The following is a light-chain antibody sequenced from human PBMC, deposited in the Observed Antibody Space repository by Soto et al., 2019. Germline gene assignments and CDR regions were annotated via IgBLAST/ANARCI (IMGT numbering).Light chain of an antibody. Sequence: EIQITESPATLSASVGDGVTITCRASQSISSWLAWYQQTPGKAPTLLIYKASSLEGGVPSRFSGSGSGTEFTLTISSLQPDDFATYYCQQYNSYPWTFGQGTQVDIK. CDR1: QSISSW. CDR3: QQYNSYPWT. J-gene: IGKJ1*01. V-gene: IGKV1-5*03. CDR2: KAS.